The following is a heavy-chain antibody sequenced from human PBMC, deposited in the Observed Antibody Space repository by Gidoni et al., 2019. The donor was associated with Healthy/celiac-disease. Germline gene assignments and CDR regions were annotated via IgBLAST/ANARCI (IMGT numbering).Heavy chain of an antibody. D-gene: IGHD3-3*01. Sequence: EVQLVESGGGLVKPGGSLRLSCAASGFTFSSYSMNWVRQAPGKGLEWVSSISSSSSYIYYADSVKGRFTISRDNAKNSLYLQMNSLRAEDTAVYYCARDSQYYDHSDRGFTRYWGQGTLVTVSS. V-gene: IGHV3-21*01. CDR1: GFTFSSYS. CDR2: ISSSSSYI. CDR3: ARDSQYYDHSDRGFTRY. J-gene: IGHJ4*02.